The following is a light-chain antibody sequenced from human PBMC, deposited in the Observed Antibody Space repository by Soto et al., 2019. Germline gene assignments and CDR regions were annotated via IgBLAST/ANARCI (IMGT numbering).Light chain of an antibody. CDR1: QSITTY. CDR2: AAS. CDR3: HQSYTTPQRCT. J-gene: IGKJ3*01. V-gene: IGKV1-39*01. Sequence: DIEMTQSPASLSLSVGERVTITCRASQSITTYLTWYQQKPGQAPKLLIYAASSLHSGVPSRFSGSGSVTDFTLTISSLQSEDFAAYYCHQSYTTPQRCTFGPGTKVDIK.